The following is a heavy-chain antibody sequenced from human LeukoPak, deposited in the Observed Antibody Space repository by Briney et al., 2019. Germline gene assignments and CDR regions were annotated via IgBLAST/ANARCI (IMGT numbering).Heavy chain of an antibody. CDR1: GGSINSNY. J-gene: IGHJ4*02. Sequence: PSETLSLTCTVSGGSINSNYWSWVRQPPGEGLEWIGYIYYIGSTNYNPSLRSRLTISVDTSKNQFSLKLSSVTATDTAVYYCARRNPRLDGEDYWGQGTLVTVSS. CDR3: ARRNPRLDGEDY. D-gene: IGHD1-1*01. V-gene: IGHV4-59*08. CDR2: IYYIGST.